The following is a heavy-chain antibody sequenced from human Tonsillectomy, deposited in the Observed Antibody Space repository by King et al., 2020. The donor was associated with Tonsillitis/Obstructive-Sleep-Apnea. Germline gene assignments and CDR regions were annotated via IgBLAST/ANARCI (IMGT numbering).Heavy chain of an antibody. CDR1: GDSISSNNW. V-gene: IGHV4-4*02. D-gene: IGHD2-15*01. CDR2: THHSGST. Sequence: VQLQESGPGLVKPSGTLSLTCAVSGDSISSNNWWTWVRQSPGKGLEWIGETHHSGSTNYNPSLKSRVAMSVDKSYNQPSLRMTSVTAADTAGYFCARDHEDSGAWSFDYWGQGTLVTVSS. J-gene: IGHJ4*02. CDR3: ARDHEDSGAWSFDY.